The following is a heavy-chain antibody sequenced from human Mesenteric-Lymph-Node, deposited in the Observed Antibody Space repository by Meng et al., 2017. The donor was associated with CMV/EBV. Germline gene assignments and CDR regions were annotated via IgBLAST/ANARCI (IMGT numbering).Heavy chain of an antibody. V-gene: IGHV4-61*01. D-gene: IGHD1-20*01. CDR1: GGSVSSGSYY. Sequence: SETLSLTCTVSGGSVSSGSYYWSWIRQPPGKGLEWIGYIYYSGSTNYNPSLKSRVTISVDTSKNQFSLKLSSVTAADTAVYYCAKDRGYNWNNELDPWGQGTLVTVSS. J-gene: IGHJ5*02. CDR3: AKDRGYNWNNELDP. CDR2: IYYSGST.